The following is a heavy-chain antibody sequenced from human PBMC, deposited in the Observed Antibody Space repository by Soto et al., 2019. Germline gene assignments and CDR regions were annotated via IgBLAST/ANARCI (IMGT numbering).Heavy chain of an antibody. CDR3: ARDYNLGF. J-gene: IGHJ4*01. D-gene: IGHD4-4*01. V-gene: IGHV3-23*01. Sequence: EVQLLESGGGLVQPGGSLRLSCAASGFTFSLYSMSWARQAPGKGLEWVSGFGGSGGGTYYSDSVKGRFTISRDDSKNTLYLQRNSLRAEDTAVYYCARDYNLGFWGHGTLVTVYS. CDR1: GFTFSLYS. CDR2: FGGSGGGT.